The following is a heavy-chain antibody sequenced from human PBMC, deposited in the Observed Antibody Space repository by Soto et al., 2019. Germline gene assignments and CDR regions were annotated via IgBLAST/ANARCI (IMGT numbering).Heavy chain of an antibody. CDR1: GGSLGSYY. CDR2: VFYTGMA. CDR3: AWAGDYDYSGSFAY. D-gene: IGHD3-22*01. J-gene: IGHJ4*02. Sequence: PSETLALTYTVSGGSLGSYYWSWIRPHPGKGLEWIGYVFYTGMANYNASLKSRVSISLDTSNYQFSLKLSSVTPEDTAVYYCAWAGDYDYSGSFAYWGQGTLVTVSS. V-gene: IGHV4-59*03.